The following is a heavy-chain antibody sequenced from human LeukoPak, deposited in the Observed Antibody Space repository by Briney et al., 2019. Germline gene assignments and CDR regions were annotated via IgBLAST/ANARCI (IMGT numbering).Heavy chain of an antibody. CDR2: IWYDGSNK. D-gene: IGHD2-21*02. CDR3: ARVGGGDSNEYYFDY. J-gene: IGHJ4*02. CDR1: GFTFSSYG. Sequence: GGSLRLSCAASGFTFSSYGMHWVRQAPGKGLEWVAVIWYDGSNKYYADSVKGRFTISRDNSKNTLYLQMNSLRAEDTAVYYCARVGGGDSNEYYFDYWGPGTLVTVSS. V-gene: IGHV3-33*01.